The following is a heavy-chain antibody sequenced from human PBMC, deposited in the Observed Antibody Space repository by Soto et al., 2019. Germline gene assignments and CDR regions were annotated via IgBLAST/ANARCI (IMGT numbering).Heavy chain of an antibody. Sequence: QVQLVQSGAEVKKPGSSVKVSCKASGGTFSSYTISWVRQAPGQGLEWMGRIIPILGIANYAQKFQGRVTITADNYTSTAYQERSRLGSEDTAVYCCARVLKEVLWSGGWFDPWGQGTLVTVSS. CDR1: GGTFSSYT. CDR2: IIPILGIA. J-gene: IGHJ5*02. V-gene: IGHV1-69*02. D-gene: IGHD3-10*01. CDR3: ARVLKEVLWSGGWFDP.